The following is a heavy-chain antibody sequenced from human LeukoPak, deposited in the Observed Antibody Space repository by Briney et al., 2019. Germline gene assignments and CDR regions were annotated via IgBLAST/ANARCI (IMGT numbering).Heavy chain of an antibody. D-gene: IGHD4-17*01. V-gene: IGHV3-30-3*01. CDR2: ISYDGSNK. Sequence: GRSLRLSCAASGFTFSSYAIHRVRQAPGKGLEWVAVISYDGSNKYYADSVKGRFTISRDNSKNTLYLQMNSLRAEDTAVYYCARETGSAVGSTDFDYWGQGTLVTVSS. J-gene: IGHJ4*02. CDR1: GFTFSSYA. CDR3: ARETGSAVGSTDFDY.